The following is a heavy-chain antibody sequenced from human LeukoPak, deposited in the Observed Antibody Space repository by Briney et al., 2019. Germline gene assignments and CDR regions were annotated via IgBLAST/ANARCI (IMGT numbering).Heavy chain of an antibody. J-gene: IGHJ4*02. CDR3: VSGGVGDRLAY. CDR2: INQSGSK. CDR1: GVSFSGYY. V-gene: IGHV4-34*01. D-gene: IGHD3-10*01. Sequence: SETLSLTCAVYGVSFSGYYWTWIRQPPGKGLEWIGEINQSGSKNYNPSLKSRVTMSVDTSKRQFSLKLISVTAADTAVYYCVSGGVGDRLAYWGQGTLVTVSS.